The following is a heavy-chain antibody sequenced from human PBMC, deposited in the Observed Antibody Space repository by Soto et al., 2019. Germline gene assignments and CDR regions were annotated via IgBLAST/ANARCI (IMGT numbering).Heavy chain of an antibody. Sequence: SETLSLTCAVSSFSISSGYYWGWVRQPPGKGLEWIGSIYHSGTTNYSPSLKRRVTTSIDTSKNQFSLTLRSVTAADAAVYYCASCVGTAFYPPWGLQFFDLWGQGSLVTVSS. CDR3: ASCVGTAFYPPWGLQFFDL. CDR2: IYHSGTT. D-gene: IGHD4-4*01. J-gene: IGHJ4*02. V-gene: IGHV4-38-2*01. CDR1: SFSISSGYY.